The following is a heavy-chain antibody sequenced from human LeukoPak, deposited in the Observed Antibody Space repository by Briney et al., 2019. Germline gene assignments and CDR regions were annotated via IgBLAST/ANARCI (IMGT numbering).Heavy chain of an antibody. CDR1: GFTFSSYG. CDR3: AKDADSVAGGRSDAFDI. D-gene: IGHD6-19*01. Sequence: GGSLRLSCAASGFTFSSYGMHWVRQAPGKGLEWVAVISYDGSNKYYADSVKGRFTISRDNSKNTLCLQMNSLRAEDTAVYYCAKDADSVAGGRSDAFDIWGQGTMVTVSS. V-gene: IGHV3-30*18. J-gene: IGHJ3*02. CDR2: ISYDGSNK.